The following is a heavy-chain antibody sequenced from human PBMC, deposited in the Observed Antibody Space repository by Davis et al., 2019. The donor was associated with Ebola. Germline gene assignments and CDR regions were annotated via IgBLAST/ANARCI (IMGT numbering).Heavy chain of an antibody. D-gene: IGHD6-6*01. CDR1: GGSISSYY. J-gene: IGHJ3*02. V-gene: IGHV4-59*08. Sequence: SETLSLTCTVSGGSISSYYWSWIRQPPGKGLEWIGYIYYSGSTNYNPSLKSRFTISVDTSKNQFSLKLSSVTAADTAVYYCARLRSSSFNAFDIWGQGTMVTVSS. CDR2: IYYSGST. CDR3: ARLRSSSFNAFDI.